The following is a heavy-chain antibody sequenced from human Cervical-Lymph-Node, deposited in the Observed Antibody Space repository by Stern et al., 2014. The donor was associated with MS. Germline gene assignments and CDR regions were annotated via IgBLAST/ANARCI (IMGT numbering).Heavy chain of an antibody. CDR1: GFTFDDYA. V-gene: IGHV3-9*01. D-gene: IGHD3-22*01. CDR3: AKDFNYYDSSGYYL. CDR2: ISWNSGSI. Sequence: EVQLVESGGGLVQPGRSLRLSCAASGFTFDDYAMHWVRQAPGQGLEWVSGISWNSGSIGYADSVKGRFTISRDNAKNSLYLQMNSLRAEDTALYYCAKDFNYYDSSGYYLWGQGTLVTVSS. J-gene: IGHJ5*02.